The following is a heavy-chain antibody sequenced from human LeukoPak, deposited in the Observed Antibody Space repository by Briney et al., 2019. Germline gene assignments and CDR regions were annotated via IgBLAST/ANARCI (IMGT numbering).Heavy chain of an antibody. CDR2: ISWNSGSI. CDR1: GFTFNDFA. CDR3: AKDRDSSGDDAFDI. Sequence: QTGGSLRLSCAASGFTFNDFAMHWVRLTPGKGLEWVSGISWNSGSIGYADSVKGRFTISRDNAKNPLYLQMNSLRAEDTALYYCAKDRDSSGDDAFDIWGRGTMVTVSS. V-gene: IGHV3-9*01. J-gene: IGHJ3*02. D-gene: IGHD3-22*01.